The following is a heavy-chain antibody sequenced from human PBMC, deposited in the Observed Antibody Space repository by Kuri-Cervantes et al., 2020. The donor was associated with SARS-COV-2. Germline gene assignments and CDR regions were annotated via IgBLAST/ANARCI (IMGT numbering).Heavy chain of an antibody. Sequence: SETLSLPCTVSGGSISSSSYYWGWIRQPPGKGLEWIGSIYYSGSTYYNPSLKSRVTISVDTSKNQFSLKLSSVTAADTAVCYCARDRGTTRYYGMDVWGQGTTVTVSS. CDR1: GGSISSSSYY. V-gene: IGHV4-39*02. J-gene: IGHJ6*02. CDR3: ARDRGTTRYYGMDV. D-gene: IGHD2-15*01. CDR2: IYYSGST.